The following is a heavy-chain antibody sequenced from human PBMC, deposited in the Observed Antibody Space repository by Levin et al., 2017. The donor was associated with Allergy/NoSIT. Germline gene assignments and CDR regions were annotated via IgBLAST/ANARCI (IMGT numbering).Heavy chain of an antibody. CDR1: GGTFSSYA. CDR3: AKTPAIAEAGYWYFDL. D-gene: IGHD6-13*01. J-gene: IGHJ2*01. CDR2: ITLIFGTA. V-gene: IGHV1-69*13. Sequence: SVKVSCKASGGTFSSYAISWVRQAPGQGLEWMGGITLIFGTAKYAQKFQGRVTITADESTSTVYMELSSLRSEDTAVYYCAKTPAIAEAGYWYFDLWGRGTLVTVSS.